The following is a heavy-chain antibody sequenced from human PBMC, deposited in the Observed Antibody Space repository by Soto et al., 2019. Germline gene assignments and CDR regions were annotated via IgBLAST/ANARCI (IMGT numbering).Heavy chain of an antibody. CDR3: ARRGSGSYYDY. J-gene: IGHJ4*02. CDR2: ISGSGGST. Sequence: EVQLLESGGGLVQPGGSLRLSCAASGFTFSSYAMSWVRQAPGKGLERGSVISGSGGSTYYADSVKGRFTISRDNSKNTLNLQMNSLRAEDTAVYYCARRGSGSYYDYWRQGTLVTVSS. V-gene: IGHV3-23*01. D-gene: IGHD1-26*01. CDR1: GFTFSSYA.